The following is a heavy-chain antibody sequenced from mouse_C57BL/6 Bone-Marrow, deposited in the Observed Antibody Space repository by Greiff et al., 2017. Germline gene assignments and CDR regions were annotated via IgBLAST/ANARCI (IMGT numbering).Heavy chain of an antibody. D-gene: IGHD2-2*01. CDR3: ATTDCGNDPYIDY. J-gene: IGHJ2*02. V-gene: IGHV1-82*01. Sequence: QVQLQQSGPELVKPGASVKISCKASGYAFSSSWMNWVKQRPGKGLEWIGRIYPGDGDTNYNGKFKGKATLTADKSSSTAYMQLSSLTSEDSAVYVCATTDCGNDPYIDYWGQGTSLTVSS. CDR1: GYAFSSSW. CDR2: IYPGDGDT.